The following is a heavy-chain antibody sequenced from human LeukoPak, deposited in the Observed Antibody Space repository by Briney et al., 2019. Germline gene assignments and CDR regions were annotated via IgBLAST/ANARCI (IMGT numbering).Heavy chain of an antibody. Sequence: PGGSLRLSCAASGFTFSSYDMSWLRQAPGKGLEWVSGIGGSGASTYYAGSVKGRFIISRDNSKNTLYLQMNSLTADDTAVYHCANVCSVGYGSGIYEDYFDSWGQGTLVTVSS. J-gene: IGHJ4*02. CDR1: GFTFSSYD. V-gene: IGHV3-23*01. D-gene: IGHD3-10*01. CDR3: ANVCSVGYGSGIYEDYFDS. CDR2: IGGSGAST.